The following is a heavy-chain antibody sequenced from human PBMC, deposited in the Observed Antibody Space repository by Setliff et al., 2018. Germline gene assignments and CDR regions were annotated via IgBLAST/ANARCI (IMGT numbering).Heavy chain of an antibody. V-gene: IGHV4-39*01. J-gene: IGHJ5*01. D-gene: IGHD1-26*01. CDR1: GGSIRSGYYY. CDR3: ASRRTGPGGWFDY. Sequence: SETLSLTCTVSGGSIRSGYYYWGWIRQPPGKGLEWIGSIYYNGSTYYSPSLKSRVTISVDTSKNQFSLKLTSVTAADTAIYYCASRRTGPGGWFDYWGQGTLVTVSS. CDR2: IYYNGST.